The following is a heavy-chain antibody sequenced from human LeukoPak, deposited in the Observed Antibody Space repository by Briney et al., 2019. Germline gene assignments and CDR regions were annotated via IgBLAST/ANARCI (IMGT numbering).Heavy chain of an antibody. V-gene: IGHV1-2*02. J-gene: IGHJ4*02. CDR3: ARDGLSRGDYDYRGCYFDY. CDR2: INPKSGGT. Sequence: ASVRVSCTASGHTFTGYYMHWVRQAPGQGLEWMGWINPKSGGTNYAQKFQGRVTMTRDTSISTVYMELSRLRSDDTAVYYCARDGLSRGDYDYRGCYFDYWGQGTLVTVSS. CDR1: GHTFTGYY. D-gene: IGHD5-12*01.